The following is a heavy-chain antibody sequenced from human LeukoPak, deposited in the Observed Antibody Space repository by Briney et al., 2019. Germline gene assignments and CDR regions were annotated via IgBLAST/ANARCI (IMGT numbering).Heavy chain of an antibody. J-gene: IGHJ4*02. CDR2: ISGSGGST. D-gene: IGHD3-22*01. Sequence: PGGSLRLSCAASGFTFSSYAMSWVRQAPGKGLEWVSAISGSGGSTYYADSVKGRFTISRDNSKNTLYLQINSLRAEDTAVYYCAKVEYYYDSSGYYPYWGQGTLVTVSS. V-gene: IGHV3-23*01. CDR3: AKVEYYYDSSGYYPY. CDR1: GFTFSSYA.